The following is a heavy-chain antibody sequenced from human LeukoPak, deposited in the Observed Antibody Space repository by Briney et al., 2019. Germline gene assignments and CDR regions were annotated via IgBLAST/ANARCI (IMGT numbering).Heavy chain of an antibody. Sequence: TSETLSLTCTVSGGSISGYYWSWIRQPPGEGLEWIGYIYNSGNTNYNPSLKSRVTISVDTSKNQFSLKLSSVTAADTAVYYCARAGSSGWYDPFDYWGQGTLVTVSS. V-gene: IGHV4-59*01. CDR3: ARAGSSGWYDPFDY. CDR1: GGSISGYY. CDR2: IYNSGNT. J-gene: IGHJ4*02. D-gene: IGHD6-19*01.